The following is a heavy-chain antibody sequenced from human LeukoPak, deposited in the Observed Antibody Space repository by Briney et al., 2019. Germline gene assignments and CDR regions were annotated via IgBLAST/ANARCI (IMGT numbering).Heavy chain of an antibody. Sequence: GGSLRLSRAASGFTFSTYAMYWVRQAPGKGLEYVSAISGSGVNTYYANSMKGRFTISRDNSKNTLYLQLGSLRAEDMAVYYCARDSSLGMDWGQGTLVTVSA. V-gene: IGHV3-64*01. D-gene: IGHD1-26*01. J-gene: IGHJ4*02. CDR1: GFTFSTYA. CDR2: ISGSGVNT. CDR3: ARDSSLGMD.